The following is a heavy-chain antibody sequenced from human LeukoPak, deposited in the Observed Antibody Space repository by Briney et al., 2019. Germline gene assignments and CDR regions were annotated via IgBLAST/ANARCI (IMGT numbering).Heavy chain of an antibody. CDR1: GFTFSTYW. D-gene: IGHD3-3*01. Sequence: GGSLRLSCAASGFTFSTYWMHWVRQAPGKGLVWVSQINTDGNSTTYADSVKGRFTISRDNAKNSLYLQMNSLRAEDTAVYYCARDIDEDFWSGYYDNWFDPWGQGTLVTVSS. CDR2: INTDGNST. J-gene: IGHJ5*02. V-gene: IGHV3-74*01. CDR3: ARDIDEDFWSGYYDNWFDP.